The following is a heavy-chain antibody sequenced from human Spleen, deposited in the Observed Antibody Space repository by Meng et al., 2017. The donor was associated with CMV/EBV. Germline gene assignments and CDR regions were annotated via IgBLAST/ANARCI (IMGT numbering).Heavy chain of an antibody. CDR3: ARVMVVTIGYYYGMDV. Sequence: GESLKISCAASGFTFSSYWMHWVRQAPGKGLVWVSRINSDGSSTSYADSVKGRFTISRDNAKNTLYLQMNSLRTEDTAVYYCARVMVVTIGYYYGMDVWGQGTTVTVSS. J-gene: IGHJ6*02. D-gene: IGHD4/OR15-4a*01. CDR2: INSDGSST. V-gene: IGHV3-74*01. CDR1: GFTFSSYW.